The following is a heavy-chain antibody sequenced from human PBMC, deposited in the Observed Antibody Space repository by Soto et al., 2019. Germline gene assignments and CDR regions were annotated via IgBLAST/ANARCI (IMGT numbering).Heavy chain of an antibody. Sequence: QVQLVQSGAEVKKPGSSVKVSCKASGGTFSSYSINWVRQAPGQGLEWMGEIIPSFGTANYAQKFQGRVTIPADESTTTAYMDLTSLTPEGPAVYYFRRNGGRNSGGIDYWGQGPLVTASS. CDR1: GGTFSSYS. CDR3: RRNGGRNSGGIDY. D-gene: IGHD1-26*01. V-gene: IGHV1-69*01. CDR2: IIPSFGTA. J-gene: IGHJ4*02.